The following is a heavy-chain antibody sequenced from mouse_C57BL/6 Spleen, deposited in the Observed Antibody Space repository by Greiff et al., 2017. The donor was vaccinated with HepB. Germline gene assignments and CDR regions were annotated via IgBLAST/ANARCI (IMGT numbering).Heavy chain of an antibody. J-gene: IGHJ3*01. CDR2: IYPGDGDT. CDR3: ARASSTMVRAWFAY. CDR1: GYAFRSSW. Sequence: VQLVESGPELVKPGASVKISCKASGYAFRSSWMNWVKQRPGKGLEWIGRIYPGDGDTNYNGKFKGKATLTADKSSSTAYMQLSSLTSEDSAVYFCARASSTMVRAWFAYWGQGTLVTVSA. D-gene: IGHD2-2*01. V-gene: IGHV1-82*01.